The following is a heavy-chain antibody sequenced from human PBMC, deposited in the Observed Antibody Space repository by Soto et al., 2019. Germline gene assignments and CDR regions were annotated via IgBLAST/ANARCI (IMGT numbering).Heavy chain of an antibody. D-gene: IGHD2-21*02. CDR2: VYSGGST. J-gene: IGHJ3*02. V-gene: IGHV3-53*04. CDR1: GVTATANY. CDR3: ARANDFNAFDM. Sequence: EVQLVESGGGLVQPGGSLRLSCVGSGVTATANYMNWVRQAPEKGPEWVSVVYSGGSTYYADSVKGRFTISRHDSEHTLYLQMDSLRPADTAMYYCARANDFNAFDMWGQGTMVTVSS.